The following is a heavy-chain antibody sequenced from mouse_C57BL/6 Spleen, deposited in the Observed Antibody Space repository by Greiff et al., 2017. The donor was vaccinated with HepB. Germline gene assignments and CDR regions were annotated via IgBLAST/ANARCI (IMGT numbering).Heavy chain of an antibody. CDR1: GYTFTSYT. CDR2: INPSSGYT. J-gene: IGHJ3*01. D-gene: IGHD1-1*01. CDR3: ARNGYGSSYEFAY. Sequence: QVQLQQSGAELARPGASVKMSCKASGYTFTSYTMHWVKQRPGQGLEWIGYINPSSGYTKYNQKFKDKATLTADKSSSTAYMQLSSLTSEDAAVYYGARNGYGSSYEFAYWGQGTLVTVSA. V-gene: IGHV1-4*01.